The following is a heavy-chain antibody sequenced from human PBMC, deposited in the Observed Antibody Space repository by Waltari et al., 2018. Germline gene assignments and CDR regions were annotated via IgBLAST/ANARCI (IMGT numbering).Heavy chain of an antibody. D-gene: IGHD3-22*01. CDR3: ARDMSDYYDSSGYYQAVWFDP. Sequence: QVQLVQSGAEVKKPGSSVKVSRKASGGTFSSYAISWVRQAPGQGLEWMGGISPIFGTANYAQKFQGRVTITADESTSTAYMELSSLRSEDTAVYYCARDMSDYYDSSGYYQAVWFDPWGQGTLVTVSS. V-gene: IGHV1-69*12. CDR1: GGTFSSYA. J-gene: IGHJ5*02. CDR2: ISPIFGTA.